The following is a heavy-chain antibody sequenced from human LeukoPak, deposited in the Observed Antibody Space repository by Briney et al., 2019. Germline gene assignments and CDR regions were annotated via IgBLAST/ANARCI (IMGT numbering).Heavy chain of an antibody. Sequence: SVKVSCKASGGTFSSYAISWGRQAPGQGLEWMGGIIPIFGTANYAQKFQGRVTITADESTSTAYMELSSLRSEDTAVYYCARGIQRDGYNLGYWGQGTLVTVSS. D-gene: IGHD5-24*01. V-gene: IGHV1-69*13. J-gene: IGHJ4*02. CDR2: IIPIFGTA. CDR3: ARGIQRDGYNLGY. CDR1: GGTFSSYA.